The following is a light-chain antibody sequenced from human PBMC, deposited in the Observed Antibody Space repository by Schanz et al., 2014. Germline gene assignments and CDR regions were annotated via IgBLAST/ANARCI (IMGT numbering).Light chain of an antibody. CDR3: QQYSSTPRT. Sequence: EIVLTQSPGTLTLSPGERATLSCRASQIIGSSYLAWYQQKPGQAPRLLIYAASSRATGIPDSFSGSGSGTDFTLTISSLQADDVAVYYCQQYSSTPRTFGQGTKLEIK. V-gene: IGKV3-20*01. CDR2: AAS. J-gene: IGKJ2*01. CDR1: QIIGSSY.